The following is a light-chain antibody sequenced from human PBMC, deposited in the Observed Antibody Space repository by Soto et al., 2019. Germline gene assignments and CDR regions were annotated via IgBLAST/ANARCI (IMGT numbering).Light chain of an antibody. Sequence: FVLPKTPGTLSLSPGERATLSCGARQGVGSSHLAWYQQNPGQAPRLLIYGATSRATGIPDRFSGSGSGTDFTLTISRLEPEDFAVYYCQQYGTSAGTFGQGTKVDI. J-gene: IGKJ1*01. CDR2: GAT. V-gene: IGKV3-20*01. CDR1: QGVGSSH. CDR3: QQYGTSAGT.